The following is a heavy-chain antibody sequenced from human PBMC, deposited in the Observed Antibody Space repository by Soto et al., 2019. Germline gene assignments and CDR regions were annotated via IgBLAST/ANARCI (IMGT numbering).Heavy chain of an antibody. CDR1: GFTFSSYS. V-gene: IGHV3-48*01. CDR3: AIDTGFGVVVNNFGY. Sequence: EVQLVESGGGLVQPGGSLRLSCAASGFTFSSYSMNWVRQAPGKGLEWVSYISSSSSTIYYADSVKGRFTISRDNAKNSLYLQMNSLRAEDTAVYYCAIDTGFGVVVNNFGYWGQGTLVTVSS. CDR2: ISSSSSTI. J-gene: IGHJ4*02. D-gene: IGHD3-22*01.